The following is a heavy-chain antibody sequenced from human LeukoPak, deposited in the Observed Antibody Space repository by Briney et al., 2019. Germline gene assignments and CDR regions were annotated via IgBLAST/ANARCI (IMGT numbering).Heavy chain of an antibody. CDR3: ARRSGYCSSTSCPYFDY. Sequence: SETLSLTCTVSGGSISSSSYYWGWIRQPPGKGLEWIGSIYYSGSTYYNPSLKGRVTISVDTSKNQFSLKLSSVTAADTAVYYCARRSGYCSSTSCPYFDYWGQGTLVTVSS. V-gene: IGHV4-39*01. J-gene: IGHJ4*02. D-gene: IGHD2-2*03. CDR1: GGSISSSSYY. CDR2: IYYSGST.